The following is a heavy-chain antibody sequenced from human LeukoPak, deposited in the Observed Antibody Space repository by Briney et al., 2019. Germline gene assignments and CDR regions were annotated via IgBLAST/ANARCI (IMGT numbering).Heavy chain of an antibody. D-gene: IGHD1-14*01. Sequence: SETLSLTCAVYGGSFSGYYWSWIRQPPGKGLEWIGEINHSGSTNYNPSLKSRVTISVDTSKNQFSLKLSSVTAADTAVYYCARHRGLGYYYYYYMDVWGKGTTVTVSS. J-gene: IGHJ6*03. CDR1: GGSFSGYY. CDR3: ARHRGLGYYYYYYMDV. V-gene: IGHV4-34*01. CDR2: INHSGST.